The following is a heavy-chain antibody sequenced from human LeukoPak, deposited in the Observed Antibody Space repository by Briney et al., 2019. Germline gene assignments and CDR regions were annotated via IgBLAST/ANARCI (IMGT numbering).Heavy chain of an antibody. D-gene: IGHD2-2*01. CDR2: INPSGGST. Sequence: ASVKVSCKASGYTFTSYYMHWVRQAPGQGLEWMGIINPSGGSTSYAQKFQGGVTMTRDTSTSTVYMELSSLRSEDTAVYYCARASGGYCSSTSCYGDSSFDYWGQGTLVTVSS. CDR1: GYTFTSYY. CDR3: ARASGGYCSSTSCYGDSSFDY. V-gene: IGHV1-46*01. J-gene: IGHJ4*02.